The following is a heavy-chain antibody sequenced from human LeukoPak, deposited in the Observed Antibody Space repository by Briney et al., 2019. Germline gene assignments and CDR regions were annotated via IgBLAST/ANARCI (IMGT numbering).Heavy chain of an antibody. CDR3: ARVISGYDSSGYRDY. V-gene: IGHV3-74*01. CDR1: GFTFSRYW. J-gene: IGHJ4*02. Sequence: GGSLRLSCVAPGFTFSRYWMHWVRQTPSKGLVWVSRINSAGSSTSYADPVQGRFTISRDNAKNTLYLQMNSLRAEDTAIYYCARVISGYDSSGYRDYWGQGTLVTVSS. CDR2: INSAGSST. D-gene: IGHD3-22*01.